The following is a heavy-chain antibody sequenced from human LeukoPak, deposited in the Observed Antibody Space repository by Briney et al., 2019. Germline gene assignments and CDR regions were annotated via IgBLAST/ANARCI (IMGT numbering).Heavy chain of an antibody. V-gene: IGHV4-59*01. D-gene: IGHD4-17*01. J-gene: IGHJ4*02. CDR1: GGSISSYY. CDR3: ARVNDYGDSKIDY. Sequence: SETLSLTCTVSGGSISSYYWSWIRQPPGKGLEWIGYIYYSGSTNYNPPLKSRVTISVDTSKNQFSLKLGSVTAADTAVYYCARVNDYGDSKIDYWGQGTLVTVSS. CDR2: IYYSGST.